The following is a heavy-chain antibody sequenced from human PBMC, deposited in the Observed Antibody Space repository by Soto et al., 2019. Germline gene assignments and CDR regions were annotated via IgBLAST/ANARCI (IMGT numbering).Heavy chain of an antibody. Sequence: SVKVSCKASGGTFSSYAISWVRQAPGQGLEWMGGIIPIFGTANYAQKFQGRVTITADESTSTAYMELSSLRSEDTAVYYCARDLRYYSDSSGSNWFDPWGQGTLVTVSS. CDR1: GGTFSSYA. CDR3: ARDLRYYSDSSGSNWFDP. CDR2: IIPIFGTA. D-gene: IGHD3-22*01. V-gene: IGHV1-69*13. J-gene: IGHJ5*02.